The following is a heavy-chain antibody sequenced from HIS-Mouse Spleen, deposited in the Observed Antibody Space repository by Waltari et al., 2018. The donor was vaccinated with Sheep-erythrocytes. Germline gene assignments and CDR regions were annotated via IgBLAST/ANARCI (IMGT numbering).Heavy chain of an antibody. V-gene: IGHV3-21*01. CDR2: ISSSSSYI. J-gene: IGHJ4*02. CDR1: GFNCRRYS. Sequence: EVQLVESGGGRVKPGGSLRLSCAASGFNCRRYSMTWVRQAPGKGLEWVSSISSSSSYIYYADSVKGRFTISRDNAKNSLYLQMNSLRAEDTAVYYCARDRTARNDFDYWGQGTLVTVSS. D-gene: IGHD6-6*01. CDR3: ARDRTARNDFDY.